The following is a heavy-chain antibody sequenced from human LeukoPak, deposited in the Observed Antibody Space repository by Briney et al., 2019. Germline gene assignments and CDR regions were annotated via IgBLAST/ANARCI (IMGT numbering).Heavy chain of an antibody. CDR2: ITDSGDSE. D-gene: IGHD1-26*01. Sequence: PGGSLRLSCAASGFTFSSSAMSWVRQAPGKGLAWVSSITDSGDSEYYADSVKGRFTISRDDSKNTLYLQMNSLRAEDTAVYYCAKDSPVATRWGQGTLVTVSS. J-gene: IGHJ4*02. V-gene: IGHV3-23*01. CDR1: GFTFSSSA. CDR3: AKDSPVATR.